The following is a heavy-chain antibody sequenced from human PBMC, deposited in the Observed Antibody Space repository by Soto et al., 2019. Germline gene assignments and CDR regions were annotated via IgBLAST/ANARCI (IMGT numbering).Heavy chain of an antibody. CDR2: ISGSGGST. CDR1: GFTFSSYA. CDR3: AKVGNWIQPRKYYFDY. J-gene: IGHJ4*02. D-gene: IGHD5-18*01. Sequence: GGSLRLSCAASGFTFSSYAMSWVRQAPGKGLEWVSAISGSGGSTYYADSVKGRFTISRDNSKNTLYLQMNSLRAEDTAVYYCAKVGNWIQPRKYYFDYWGQGTLVTVSS. V-gene: IGHV3-23*01.